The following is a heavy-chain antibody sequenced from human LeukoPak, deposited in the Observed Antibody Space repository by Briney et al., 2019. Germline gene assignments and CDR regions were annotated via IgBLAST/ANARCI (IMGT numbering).Heavy chain of an antibody. Sequence: SETLSLTCAVSGGSISTAHWWNWVRQSPGKGLEWIGSIYYSGSTYYNPSLKSRVTISVDTSKNQFSLKLSSVTAADTAVYYCARTRYYYNSRSYGAPYYFDYWGQGTLVTVSS. CDR2: IYYSGST. CDR1: GGSISTAHW. J-gene: IGHJ4*02. D-gene: IGHD3-10*01. V-gene: IGHV4-38-2*01. CDR3: ARTRYYYNSRSYGAPYYFDY.